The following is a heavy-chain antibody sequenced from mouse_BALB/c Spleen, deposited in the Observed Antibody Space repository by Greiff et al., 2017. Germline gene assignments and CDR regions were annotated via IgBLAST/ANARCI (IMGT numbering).Heavy chain of an antibody. CDR2: ISSGGST. D-gene: IGHD2-10*02. CDR3: ARGKEYGNFYAMDY. Sequence: EVHLVESGGGLVKPGGSLKLSCAASGFTFSSYAMSWVRQTPEKRLEWVASISSGGSTYYPDSVKGRFTISRDNARNILYLQMSSLRSEDTAMYYCARGKEYGNFYAMDYWGQGTSVTVSS. CDR1: GFTFSSYA. J-gene: IGHJ4*01. V-gene: IGHV5-6-5*01.